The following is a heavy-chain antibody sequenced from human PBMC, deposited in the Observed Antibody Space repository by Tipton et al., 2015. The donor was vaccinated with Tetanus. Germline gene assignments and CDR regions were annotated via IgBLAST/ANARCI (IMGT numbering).Heavy chain of an antibody. CDR3: ARSKLLWFGESLSGFDS. Sequence: PGLVKPSETLSLICTVSGGSMNSYYWSWIRQPPGKGLEWIGYIYYTGSTNCNPSLKSGVTISLDTSKNQFSLKLTSVSAADTAVYYCARSKLLWFGESLSGFDSWGQGTLVTVSA. V-gene: IGHV4-59*01. CDR2: IYYTGST. CDR1: GGSMNSYY. J-gene: IGHJ4*02. D-gene: IGHD3-10*01.